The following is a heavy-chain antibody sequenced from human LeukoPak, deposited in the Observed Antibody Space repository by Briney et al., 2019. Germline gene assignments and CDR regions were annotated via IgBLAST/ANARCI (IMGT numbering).Heavy chain of an antibody. D-gene: IGHD6-19*01. V-gene: IGHV4-61*08. J-gene: IGHJ4*02. CDR3: ARARASIAVAAATFDY. Sequence: SETLSLTCTASGGSVSSNGHYWNWVRQPPGKGLEWIGYIFNRGSTNYNPSLKSRVTISVDTSKNQFSLKLSSVTAADTAVYYCARARASIAVAAATFDYWGQGTLVTVSS. CDR1: GGSVSSNGHY. CDR2: IFNRGST.